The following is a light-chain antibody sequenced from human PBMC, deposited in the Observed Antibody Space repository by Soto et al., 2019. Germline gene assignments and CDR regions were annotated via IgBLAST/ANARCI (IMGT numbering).Light chain of an antibody. CDR2: EVS. CDR1: SSDVGGHDF. Sequence: QSVLTQPPSASGSPGQSVTISCTGTSSDVGGHDFVSWYQQYPGKAPKLLIYEVSERPSGVPDRFSGSKSGNTASLTISGLQADDESDYYCSSYAGTTAVFGTGTKVTVL. CDR3: SSYAGTTAV. V-gene: IGLV2-8*01. J-gene: IGLJ1*01.